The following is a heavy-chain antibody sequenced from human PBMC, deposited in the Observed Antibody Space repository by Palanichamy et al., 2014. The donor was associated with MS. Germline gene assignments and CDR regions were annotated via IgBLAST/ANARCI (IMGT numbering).Heavy chain of an antibody. D-gene: IGHD5-18*01. Sequence: QVQLQHGRRTVEAFGDPVPHLRCLWWVLQWLLLELDPPAPRKGLEWIGEINHSGSTNYNPSLKSRVTISVDTSKNQFSLKLSSVTAADTAVYYCARGDVDTAMVTGFDYWGQGTLVTVSS. V-gene: IGHV4-34*01. J-gene: IGHJ4*02. CDR2: INHSGST. CDR1: WVLQWLL. CDR3: ARGDVDTAMVTGFDY.